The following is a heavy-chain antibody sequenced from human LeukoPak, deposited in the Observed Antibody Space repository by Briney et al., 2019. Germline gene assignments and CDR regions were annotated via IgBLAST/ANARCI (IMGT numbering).Heavy chain of an antibody. J-gene: IGHJ4*02. D-gene: IGHD3-10*01. Sequence: GASVKVSCKASGYTFTGNYMHWVRQAPGQGLEWMGWINPNSGGTKYAQKFQGRVTMTRDMSISTAYMELSRLRSDDTAVYYCARGRSGELTWAFTLDSWGQGTLVTVSS. CDR3: ARGRSGELTWAFTLDS. CDR1: GYTFTGNY. CDR2: INPNSGGT. V-gene: IGHV1-2*02.